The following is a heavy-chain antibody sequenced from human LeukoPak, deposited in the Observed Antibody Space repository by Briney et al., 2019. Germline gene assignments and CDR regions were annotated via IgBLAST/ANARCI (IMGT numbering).Heavy chain of an antibody. Sequence: PGGSLRLSCAASGFTFSSYGMHWVRQAPGKGLEWVAVIWYDGSNKYYADSVKGRFTISRDNSKNTLYLQMNSLRAEDTAVYYCAREYSGSYSTAFDIWGQGTMVTVSS. CDR1: GFTFSSYG. CDR3: AREYSGSYSTAFDI. CDR2: IWYDGSNK. V-gene: IGHV3-33*01. D-gene: IGHD1-26*01. J-gene: IGHJ3*02.